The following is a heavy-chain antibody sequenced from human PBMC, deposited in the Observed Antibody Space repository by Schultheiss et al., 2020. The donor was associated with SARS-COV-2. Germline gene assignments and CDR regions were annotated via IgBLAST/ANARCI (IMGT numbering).Heavy chain of an antibody. D-gene: IGHD6-19*01. J-gene: IGHJ3*02. CDR2: IYTSGST. CDR1: GGSISSYY. CDR3: ARLEVAGMDDAFDI. Sequence: SETLSLTCTVSGGSISSYYWSWIRQPAGKGLEWIGRIYTSGSTNYNPSLKSRVTISVDTSKNQFSLKLSSVTAADTAVYYCARLEVAGMDDAFDIWGQGTMVTVSS. V-gene: IGHV4-4*07.